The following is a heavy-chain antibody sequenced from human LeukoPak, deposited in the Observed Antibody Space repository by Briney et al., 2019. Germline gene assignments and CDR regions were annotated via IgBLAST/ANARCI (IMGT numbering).Heavy chain of an antibody. CDR1: GFTFSNAW. Sequence: GGSLRLSCAASGFTFSNAWMSWVRQAPGKGLEWVGRIKSKTDGGTTDYAAPVKGRFTISRDDSKNTLYLQMNSLRPEDTAVYYCAREGRPIAAAGDYWGQGTLVTVSS. D-gene: IGHD6-13*01. V-gene: IGHV3-15*01. CDR3: AREGRPIAAAGDY. J-gene: IGHJ4*02. CDR2: IKSKTDGGTT.